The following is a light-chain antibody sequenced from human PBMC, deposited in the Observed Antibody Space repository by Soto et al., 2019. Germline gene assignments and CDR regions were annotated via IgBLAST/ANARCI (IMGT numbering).Light chain of an antibody. J-gene: IGLJ2*01. CDR3: CSYTSSSTVV. Sequence: QSALTQPASVSGSPGQSITISCTGTSSDVGGYNYVSWYQQHPGKAPKLMIYDVSNRPSGVSNRFSCSKSGNTASLTISGLQAEDEDDYYCCSYTSSSTVVFGGGTKLTVL. V-gene: IGLV2-14*01. CDR2: DVS. CDR1: SSDVGGYNY.